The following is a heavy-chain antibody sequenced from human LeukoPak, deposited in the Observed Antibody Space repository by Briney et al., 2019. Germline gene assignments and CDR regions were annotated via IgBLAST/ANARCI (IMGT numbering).Heavy chain of an antibody. V-gene: IGHV1-2*04. Sequence: ASVKVSCKASGYTFTGYYMHWVRQAPGQGLEWMGWINPNSGGTNYAQKFQGWVTMTRDTSISTAYMELSRLRSGDTAVYYCARGEKWLANYFDYWGQGTLVTVSS. CDR1: GYTFTGYY. J-gene: IGHJ4*02. D-gene: IGHD6-19*01. CDR2: INPNSGGT. CDR3: ARGEKWLANYFDY.